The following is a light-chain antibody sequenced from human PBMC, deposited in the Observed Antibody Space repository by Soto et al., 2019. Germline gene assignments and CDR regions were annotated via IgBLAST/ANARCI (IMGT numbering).Light chain of an antibody. CDR3: QSFDTNRRGSV. CDR1: SSNIGAGYD. Sequence: QSVLTQPPSVSGAPGQRVTISCSGTSSNIGAGYDVHWYHQVPGTAPKLLIYGNNNRPSWVPDRFSGSRSGTSASLAITGLQAADEGDYYGQSFDTNRRGSVFGGGTKVTVL. J-gene: IGLJ3*02. CDR2: GNN. V-gene: IGLV1-40*01.